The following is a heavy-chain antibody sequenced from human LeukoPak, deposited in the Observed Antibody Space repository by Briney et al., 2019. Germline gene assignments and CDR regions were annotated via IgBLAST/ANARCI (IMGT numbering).Heavy chain of an antibody. CDR2: IYTTGTT. CDR3: ARTYGGTGAFDF. CDR1: GGSIATYY. D-gene: IGHD4-23*01. Sequence: SETLSLTCTVSGGSIATYYWNWVRQPPGKGLEWIGRIYTTGTTNYNPSLKSRVTLSVDTPKNQFSLKISSVTAADTAVYYCARTYGGTGAFDFWGQGTMVAVSS. V-gene: IGHV4-4*07. J-gene: IGHJ3*01.